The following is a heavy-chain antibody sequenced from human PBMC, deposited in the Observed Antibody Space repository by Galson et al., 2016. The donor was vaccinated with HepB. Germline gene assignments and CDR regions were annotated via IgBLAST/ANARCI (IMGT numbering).Heavy chain of an antibody. CDR3: TRDIERGGATLSFDY. CDR2: IKQDGSEK. CDR1: GFTFSSYW. V-gene: IGHV3-7*01. D-gene: IGHD1-26*01. Sequence: SLRLSCATSGFTFSSYWMSWVRQAPGQGLEWVAKIKQDGSEKYYADSVKGRFTTSRDNAHNSLYLQMDSLRAEDSAIYFCTRDIERGGATLSFDYWGRGTLVTVSS. J-gene: IGHJ4*02.